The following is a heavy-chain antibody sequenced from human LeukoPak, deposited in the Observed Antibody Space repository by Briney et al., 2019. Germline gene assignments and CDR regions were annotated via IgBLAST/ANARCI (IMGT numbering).Heavy chain of an antibody. D-gene: IGHD1-14*01. J-gene: IGHJ4*02. Sequence: RASVKVSCKASGYTFTGYHLHWVRQAPGHGLEWMGRINPNSGDTIYAQKFQGRVTMTRDTSISTAYMELSSLRSEDTAVYYCARRNRGGDYWGQGTLVTVSS. V-gene: IGHV1-2*06. CDR3: ARRNRGGDY. CDR1: GYTFTGYH. CDR2: INPNSGDT.